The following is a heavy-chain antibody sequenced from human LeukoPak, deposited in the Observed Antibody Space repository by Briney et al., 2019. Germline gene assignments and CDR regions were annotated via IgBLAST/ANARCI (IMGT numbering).Heavy chain of an antibody. D-gene: IGHD3-22*01. Sequence: SETLSLTCTVSGGSIISNYWSWIRQSAGTGLEWIGRIYGSGITDYNPSLKSRVTMSLDTSRKQFSLRLTSVTAADTAVYYCARLKFYDSTGYSPGYYMGVWGKGTTVSVFS. CDR1: GGSIISNY. J-gene: IGHJ6*03. CDR2: IYGSGIT. CDR3: ARLKFYDSTGYSPGYYMGV. V-gene: IGHV4-4*07.